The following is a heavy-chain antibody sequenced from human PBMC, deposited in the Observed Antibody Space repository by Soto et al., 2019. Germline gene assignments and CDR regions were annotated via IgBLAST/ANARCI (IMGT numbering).Heavy chain of an antibody. CDR2: ISAYNGNT. CDR1: GYTFTSYV. CDR3: KVGLSWDLESDI. Sequence: ASVKVSCTASGYTFTSYVISWVRQAPGQGLEWMGWISAYNGNTNYAQKFQGRVTITADKSTSTAYMELSSLRSEDTAVYDCKVGLSWDLESDIWGQGKMVTVAS. V-gene: IGHV1-18*04. J-gene: IGHJ3*02. D-gene: IGHD1-26*01.